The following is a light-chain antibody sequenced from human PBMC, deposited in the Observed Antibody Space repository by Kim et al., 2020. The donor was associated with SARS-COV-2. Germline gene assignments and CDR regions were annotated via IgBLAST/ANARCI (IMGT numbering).Light chain of an antibody. CDR1: SLRSYY. J-gene: IGLJ2*01. Sequence: VTSGKTVRITCQGDSLRSYYATWYQQKPRQAPIVVIYGKNTRPSGIPDRFSGSSSGNTASLTITGTQAGDEADYYCNSRDSNDNVVFGGGTKLTVL. CDR3: NSRDSNDNVV. V-gene: IGLV3-19*01. CDR2: GKN.